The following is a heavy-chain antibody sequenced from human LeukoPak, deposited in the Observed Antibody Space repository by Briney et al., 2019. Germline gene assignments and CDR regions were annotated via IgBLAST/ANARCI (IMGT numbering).Heavy chain of an antibody. D-gene: IGHD1-14*01. CDR2: IKSSGSSK. CDR3: ARGNPIYH. V-gene: IGHV1-46*01. Sequence: ASVKLSCKASGYTFTSYYMHWVRQAPGQGLEWMGIIKSSGSSKSYAQTFLGSAPMTRDTSTSTVYKDVSSLRSEDAAVYYCARGNPIYHWGQGTLVTVSS. J-gene: IGHJ5*02. CDR1: GYTFTSYY.